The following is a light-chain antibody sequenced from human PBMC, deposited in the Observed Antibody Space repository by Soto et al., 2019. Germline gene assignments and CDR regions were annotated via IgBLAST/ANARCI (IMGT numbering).Light chain of an antibody. CDR1: SSDLAIYNY. J-gene: IGLJ1*01. CDR3: SSYPDSSNYV. CDR2: QVT. Sequence: QSALTQPASVSGSPGQSITISCTGTSSDLAIYNYVSWYQQQPGKAPKLMIYQVTNRPSGVTNRSSGSRSGNTASLTISGLQAEDEADYYCSSYPDSSNYVFGPGTKVTVL. V-gene: IGLV2-14*01.